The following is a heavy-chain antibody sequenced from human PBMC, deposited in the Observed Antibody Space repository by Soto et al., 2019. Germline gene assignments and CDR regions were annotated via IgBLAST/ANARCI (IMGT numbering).Heavy chain of an antibody. CDR2: INSDGSST. J-gene: IGHJ4*02. D-gene: IGHD1-1*01. V-gene: IGHV3-74*01. Sequence: GGSLRLSCAASGFTFSSYWMHWVRQAPGKGLMWVSLINSDGSSTFYADSVKGRFTISRDNARNTLFLQMNSLTAEDTAVYYCTTDAMGPRNDFDYWGQGTLVTVSS. CDR3: TTDAMGPRNDFDY. CDR1: GFTFSSYW.